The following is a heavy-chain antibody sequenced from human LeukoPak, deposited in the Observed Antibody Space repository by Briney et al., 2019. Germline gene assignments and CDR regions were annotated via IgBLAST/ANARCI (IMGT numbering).Heavy chain of an antibody. D-gene: IGHD1-1*01. V-gene: IGHV3-9*01. CDR1: GFTFDDYA. Sequence: GRSLRLSCAASGFTFDDYAMHWVRQAPGKGLEWVSGISWNSGSIGYADSVKGRFTISRDNAKNSLYLQMNSLRAEDTALYYCAKDPERYYYYGMDAWGQGTTVTVSS. CDR2: ISWNSGSI. J-gene: IGHJ6*02. CDR3: AKDPERYYYYGMDA.